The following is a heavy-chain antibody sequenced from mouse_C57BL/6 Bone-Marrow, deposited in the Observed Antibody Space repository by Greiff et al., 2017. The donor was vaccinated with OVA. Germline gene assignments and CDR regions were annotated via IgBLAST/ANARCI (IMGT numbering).Heavy chain of an antibody. CDR1: GFTFSSYG. CDR3: ARHRYDYDGFAY. D-gene: IGHD2-4*01. CDR2: ISSGGSYT. V-gene: IGHV5-6*01. Sequence: EVQLVESGGDLVKPGGSLKLSCAASGFTFSSYGMSWVRQTPDKRLEWVAIISSGGSYTYYPDSVKGRFTISRDNAKNTLYLQMSSLKSEDTAMYYCARHRYDYDGFAYWGQGTLVTVSA. J-gene: IGHJ3*01.